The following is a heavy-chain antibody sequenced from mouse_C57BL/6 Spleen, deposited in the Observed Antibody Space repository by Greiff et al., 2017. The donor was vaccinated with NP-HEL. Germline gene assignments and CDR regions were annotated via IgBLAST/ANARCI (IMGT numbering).Heavy chain of an antibody. V-gene: IGHV7-3*01. D-gene: IGHD3-2*02. CDR1: GFTFTDYY. J-gene: IGHJ4*01. Sequence: EVKLMESGGGLVQPGGSLSLSCAASGFTFTDYYMSWVRQPPGKALEWLGFIRNKANGYTTEYSASVKGRFTISRDNSQSILYLQMNALRAEDSATYYCARYLTAQAADYYAMDYWGQGTSVTVSS. CDR3: ARYLTAQAADYYAMDY. CDR2: IRNKANGYTT.